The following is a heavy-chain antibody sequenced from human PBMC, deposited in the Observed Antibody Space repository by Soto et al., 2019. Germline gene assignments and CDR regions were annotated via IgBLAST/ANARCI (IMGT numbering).Heavy chain of an antibody. V-gene: IGHV4-38-2*01. D-gene: IGHD6-13*01. CDR3: ARGGPYSSSLYYFDY. J-gene: IGHJ4*02. Sequence: PSETLSLTCAVSESSISSGFYWGWIRQPPGKGLEWIGSTYHSGSAYYDPSLKSRVTISVDMSRNQFSLKLSSVTAADTAVYFCARGGPYSSSLYYFDYWGQGXLVTVYS. CDR2: TYHSGSA. CDR1: ESSISSGFY.